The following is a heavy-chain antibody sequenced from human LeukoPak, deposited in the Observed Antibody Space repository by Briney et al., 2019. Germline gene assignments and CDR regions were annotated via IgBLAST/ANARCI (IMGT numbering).Heavy chain of an antibody. CDR1: GFTFSSYA. CDR3: AKVPIAVAASRIYFDY. CDR2: ISGSGGST. V-gene: IGHV3-23*01. J-gene: IGHJ4*02. Sequence: GGSLRLSCAASGFTFSSYAMSWVRQAPGKGLEWVSTISGSGGSTYYADSEKGRFTISRDNSKNTLLLQMNSLRAEDTAIYYCAKVPIAVAASRIYFDYWGQGTLVTVSS. D-gene: IGHD6-19*01.